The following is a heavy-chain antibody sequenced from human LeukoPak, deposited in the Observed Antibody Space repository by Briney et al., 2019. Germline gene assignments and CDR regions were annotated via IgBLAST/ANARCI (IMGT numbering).Heavy chain of an antibody. CDR1: GFTFTNAY. D-gene: IGHD2-2*02. CDR2: ISGSGGST. Sequence: GGSLRLSCAASGFTFTNAYMSWVRQAPGKGLEWVSAISGSGGSTYYADPVKGRFTISRDNSKNTLYLQMNSLRAEDTAVYYCAKNPRYCSSTSCYIYFQHWGQGTLVTVSS. J-gene: IGHJ1*01. V-gene: IGHV3-23*01. CDR3: AKNPRYCSSTSCYIYFQH.